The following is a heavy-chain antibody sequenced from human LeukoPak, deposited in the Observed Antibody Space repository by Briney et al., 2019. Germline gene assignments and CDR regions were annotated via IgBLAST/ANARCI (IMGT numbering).Heavy chain of an antibody. D-gene: IGHD2-2*01. CDR3: ARGLGYCSSTSCRSKGMDV. J-gene: IGHJ6*04. CDR1: GGSFSGYY. CDR2: INHSGST. Sequence: PSETLSLTCAVYGGSFSGYYWSWIRQPPGKGLERIGEINHSGSTNYNPSLKSRVTISVDTSKNQFSLKLSSVTAADTAVYYCARGLGYCSSTSCRSKGMDVWGKGTTVTVSS. V-gene: IGHV4-34*01.